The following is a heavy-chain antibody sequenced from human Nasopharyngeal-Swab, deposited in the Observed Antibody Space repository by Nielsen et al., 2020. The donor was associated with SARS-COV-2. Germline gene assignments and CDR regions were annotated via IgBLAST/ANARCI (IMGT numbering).Heavy chain of an antibody. CDR1: GYSFNSYG. J-gene: IGHJ6*02. Sequence: ANVSYKASGYSFNSYGISWVRQAPGQGREWMGWISAYNGNTNYAQKLQGRVTMTTDTSTSTAYMELRSLRSDDTAVYYCARVGIAVAGHGGLYYYYGMDVWGQGTTVTVSS. CDR2: ISAYNGNT. D-gene: IGHD6-19*01. CDR3: ARVGIAVAGHGGLYYYYGMDV. V-gene: IGHV1-18*04.